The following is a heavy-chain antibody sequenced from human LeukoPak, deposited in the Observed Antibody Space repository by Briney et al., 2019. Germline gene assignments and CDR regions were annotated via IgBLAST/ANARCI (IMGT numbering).Heavy chain of an antibody. CDR3: AGWYYYDSSGYGSDAFDI. CDR2: ISSSSYI. D-gene: IGHD3-22*01. CDR1: GFTFSSYS. J-gene: IGHJ3*02. Sequence: PGGSLRLSCAASGFTFSSYSMNWVRQAPGKGLEWASSISSSSYIYYADSVKGRFTISRDNAKNSLYLQMNSLRAEDTAVYYCAGWYYYDSSGYGSDAFDIWGQGTMVTVSS. V-gene: IGHV3-21*01.